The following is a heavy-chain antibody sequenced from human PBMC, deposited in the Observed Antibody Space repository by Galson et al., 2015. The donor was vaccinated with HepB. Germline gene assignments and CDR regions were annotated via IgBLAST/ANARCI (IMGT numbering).Heavy chain of an antibody. CDR1: GFTFSSYS. Sequence: SCAASGFTFSSYSMNWVRQAPGKGLEWVSFISSSSSYIYYADSVKGRFTISRDNAKNSLYLQMNSLRAEDTAVYYCARDSGYGSGSYKYFDYWGQGTLVTVSS. J-gene: IGHJ4*02. V-gene: IGHV3-21*01. CDR2: ISSSSSYI. D-gene: IGHD3-10*01. CDR3: ARDSGYGSGSYKYFDY.